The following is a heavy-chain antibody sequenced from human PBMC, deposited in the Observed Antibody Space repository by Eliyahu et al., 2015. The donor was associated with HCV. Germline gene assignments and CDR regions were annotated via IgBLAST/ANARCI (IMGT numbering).Heavy chain of an antibody. CDR1: GYTFTRXA. CDR2: INPGNGNT. CDR3: ARDVTFVDTVATSSNWFDP. V-gene: IGHV1-3*01. Sequence: QVQLVQSGAEVKKPGASVKVSCKASGYTFTRXAXHWXRQAPGXRLXWXGWINPGNGNTKYSQKFQGRVTIARDTSATIAYMELSSLRSEDTAVYYCARDVTFVDTVATSSNWFDPWGQGTLVTVSS. D-gene: IGHD5-12*01. J-gene: IGHJ5*02.